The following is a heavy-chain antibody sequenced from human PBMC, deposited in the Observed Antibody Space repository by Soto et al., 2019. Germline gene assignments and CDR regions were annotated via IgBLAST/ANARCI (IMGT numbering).Heavy chain of an antibody. CDR3: ARGVPDHYYDSSGYYVASFDP. CDR1: GYTFTSYG. D-gene: IGHD3-22*01. CDR2: ISAYNGNT. J-gene: IGHJ5*02. V-gene: IGHV1-18*01. Sequence: GASVKVSCKASGYTFTSYGISWVRQAPGQGLEWMGWISAYNGNTNYAQKLQGRVTMTTDTSTSTAYMELRSLRSDDTAVYYCARGVPDHYYDSSGYYVASFDPWGQGTLVIVPS.